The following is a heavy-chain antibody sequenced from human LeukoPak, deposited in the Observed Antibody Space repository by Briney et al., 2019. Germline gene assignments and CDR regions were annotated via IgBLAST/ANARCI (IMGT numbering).Heavy chain of an antibody. Sequence: SETLSLTCTVSGGTISSYYWNWIRQPPGKGLEWIGYIHDSGSTKYNPSLKSRVTISVDTSKSQFSLNLNSVTPADTAVYYCGRVPRPRSSGWYGGPIDYWGQGTLVTVSS. CDR1: GGTISSYY. V-gene: IGHV4-59*01. D-gene: IGHD6-19*01. J-gene: IGHJ4*02. CDR2: IHDSGST. CDR3: GRVPRPRSSGWYGGPIDY.